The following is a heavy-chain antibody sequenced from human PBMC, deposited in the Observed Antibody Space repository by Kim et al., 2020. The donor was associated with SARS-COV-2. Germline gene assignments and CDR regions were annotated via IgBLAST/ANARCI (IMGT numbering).Heavy chain of an antibody. CDR1: SGHISNANW. CDR2: IYHGGAT. CDR3: ARESGIYCSGADCRSGGRFGP. Sequence: SETLSLTCGFSSGHISNANWWSWVRQTPGKGLEWIGEIYHGGATTYNPSFKGRVTISLDMSKNQIFLELTSLTVAGTAVYYCARESGIYCSGADCRSGGRFGPWGQGTLVTVSS. D-gene: IGHD2-15*01. V-gene: IGHV4-4*02. J-gene: IGHJ5*02.